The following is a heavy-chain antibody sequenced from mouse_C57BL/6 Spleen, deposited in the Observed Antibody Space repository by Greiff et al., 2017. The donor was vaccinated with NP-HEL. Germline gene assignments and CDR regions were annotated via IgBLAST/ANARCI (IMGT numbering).Heavy chain of an antibody. CDR2: ISGGGGNT. Sequence: EVHLVESGGGLVKPGGSLKLSCAASGFTFSSYTMSWVRQTPEKRLEWVATISGGGGNTYYPDSVKGRFTISRDNAKNTLYLQMSSLRSEDTALYYCARHVYYGSRYYFDYWGQGTTLTVSS. CDR3: ARHVYYGSRYYFDY. J-gene: IGHJ2*01. D-gene: IGHD1-1*01. CDR1: GFTFSSYT. V-gene: IGHV5-9*01.